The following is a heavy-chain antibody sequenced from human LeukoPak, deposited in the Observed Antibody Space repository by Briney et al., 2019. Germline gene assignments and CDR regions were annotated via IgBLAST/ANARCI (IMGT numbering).Heavy chain of an antibody. CDR1: GYSFTSYW. Sequence: GESLKISCNASGYSFTSYWIAWVRQMPGKGPEWMGIIYPDDSDTRYSPSFQGQVTISADKSINTAYLQWNSLKASDTAMYYCARQADYNILTGYHKGHLDYWGQGTLVTVSS. J-gene: IGHJ4*02. V-gene: IGHV5-51*01. CDR3: ARQADYNILTGYHKGHLDY. CDR2: IYPDDSDT. D-gene: IGHD3-9*01.